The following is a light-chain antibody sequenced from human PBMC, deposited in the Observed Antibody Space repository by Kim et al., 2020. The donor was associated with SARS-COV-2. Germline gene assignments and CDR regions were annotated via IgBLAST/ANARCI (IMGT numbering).Light chain of an antibody. CDR2: AAS. CDR1: QSVSCIF. CDR3: QLYDSSPAWT. V-gene: IGKV3-20*01. J-gene: IGKJ1*01. Sequence: LGEQASLSCRASQSVSCIFFAWYQQTPVQAPRLLVYAASSRATGIPDRFSGSGSGTDFTLTISRLEPVDFAVYYCQLYDSSPAWTFGQGTKVDIK.